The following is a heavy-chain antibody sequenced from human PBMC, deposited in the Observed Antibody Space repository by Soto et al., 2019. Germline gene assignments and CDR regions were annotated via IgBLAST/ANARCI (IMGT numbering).Heavy chain of an antibody. CDR1: GYAFTSYG. CDR2: ISAYNGNT. Sequence: QVQLVQSGAEVKKPGASVKVSCKASGYAFTSYGISWVRQAPGKGLEWMGWISAYNGNTNYAQKLQGRVTMTTDTSPSTAYMEMRSLRSADTAVYYCARASGSSYWVDTWGQGTLVTVSS. CDR3: ARASGSSYWVDT. V-gene: IGHV1-18*01. D-gene: IGHD1-26*01. J-gene: IGHJ5*02.